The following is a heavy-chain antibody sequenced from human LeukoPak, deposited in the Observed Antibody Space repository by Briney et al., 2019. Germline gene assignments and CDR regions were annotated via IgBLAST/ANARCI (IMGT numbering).Heavy chain of an antibody. D-gene: IGHD3-3*01. V-gene: IGHV1-24*01. Sequence: ASVKVSCKVSGYTLTELSMHWVRQAPGKGLEWMGGFDPEDGETIYAQKFQGRVTMTEDTSTDTAYMELSNLRSEDTAVYYCAAGPPFTIFGVDTGTYYYYYMDVWGKGTTVTVSS. J-gene: IGHJ6*03. CDR3: AAGPPFTIFGVDTGTYYYYYMDV. CDR1: GYTLTELS. CDR2: FDPEDGET.